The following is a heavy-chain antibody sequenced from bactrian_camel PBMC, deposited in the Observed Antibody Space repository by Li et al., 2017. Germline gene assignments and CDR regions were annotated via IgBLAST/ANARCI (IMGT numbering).Heavy chain of an antibody. D-gene: IGHD4*01. J-gene: IGHJ4*01. CDR3: AAAACPVYSDFSN. CDR1: DDTYSSYC. CDR2: IDSDDVT. Sequence: HVQLVESGGGSVQNGGSLRLSCAFSDDTYSSYCMGWFRQAPGKQREGVAHIDSDDVTRYSDSVKGRFTVSKDNAKNILYLSMNNLKPDDTGTYYCAAAACPVYSDFSNWGQGTQVTVS. V-gene: IGHV3S53*01.